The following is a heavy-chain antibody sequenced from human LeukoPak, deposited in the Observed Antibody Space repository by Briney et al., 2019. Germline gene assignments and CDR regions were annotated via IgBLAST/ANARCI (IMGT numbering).Heavy chain of an antibody. D-gene: IGHD3-16*01. J-gene: IGHJ3*02. CDR1: GFTFSNYA. CDR3: ARDVYDYADDALDI. Sequence: GGSLRLSCAASGFTFSNYAMNWVRQAPGKGLEWVSGINWNGGSTGYADSVKGRFTISRDNAKNSLYLQMNSLRAEDTALYYCARDVYDYADDALDIWGQGTMVTVSS. V-gene: IGHV3-20*04. CDR2: INWNGGST.